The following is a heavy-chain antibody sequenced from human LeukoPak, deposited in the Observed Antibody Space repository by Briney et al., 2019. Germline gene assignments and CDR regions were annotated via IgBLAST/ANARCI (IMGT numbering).Heavy chain of an antibody. CDR1: GFTFNTYG. CDR2: ISGSGGAT. J-gene: IGHJ6*04. Sequence: GGSLRLSCAASGFTFNTYGMSWVRQAPGKGLEWVSGISGSGGATYYADSVKGRFTISRDNAKNSLYLQMNSLRAEDTAVYYCAELGITMIGGVWGKRTTVTISS. D-gene: IGHD3-10*02. CDR3: AELGITMIGGV. V-gene: IGHV3-23*01.